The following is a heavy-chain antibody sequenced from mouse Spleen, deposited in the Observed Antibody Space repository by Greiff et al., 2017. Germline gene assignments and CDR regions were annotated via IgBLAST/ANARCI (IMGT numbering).Heavy chain of an antibody. V-gene: IGHV1-72*01. CDR2: IDPNSGGT. J-gene: IGHJ1*01. CDR1: GYTFTSYW. D-gene: IGHD6-5*01. CDR3: AKGGSYPIWYFDV. Sequence: QVQLQQPGAELVKPGASVKLSCKASGYTFTSYWMHWVKQRPGRGLEWIGRIDPNSGGTKYNEKFKSKATLTVDKPSSTAYMQLSSLTSEDSAVYYCAKGGSYPIWYFDVWAQGPRSPSPQ.